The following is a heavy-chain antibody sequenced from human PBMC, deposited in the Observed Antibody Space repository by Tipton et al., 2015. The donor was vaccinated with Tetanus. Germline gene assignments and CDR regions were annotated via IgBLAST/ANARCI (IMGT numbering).Heavy chain of an antibody. J-gene: IGHJ3*02. Sequence: TLSLTYTVSGGSISSSSYYWGWIRQPPGKGLEWIGSIYYSGSTYYNPSLKSRVTISVDTSKNQFSLKLSSVTAADTAVYYCAAGYSYGTPFAFDIWGQGTMVTVSS. CDR1: GGSISSSSYY. CDR2: IYYSGST. D-gene: IGHD5-18*01. V-gene: IGHV4-39*01. CDR3: AAGYSYGTPFAFDI.